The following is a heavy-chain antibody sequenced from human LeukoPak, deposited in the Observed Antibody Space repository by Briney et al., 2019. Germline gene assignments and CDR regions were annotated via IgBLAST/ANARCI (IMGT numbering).Heavy chain of an antibody. CDR2: ISYDGTNK. CDR3: ARSTSGWKLDY. CDR1: GLSFSTHA. D-gene: IGHD6-19*01. J-gene: IGHJ4*02. Sequence: GGSLRLSCTASGLSFSTHALHWVRQAPGEGLEWVAVISYDGTNKYHAKSVKGRFTISRDNSKNTLYLQMNSQRVDDTAVYYCARSTSGWKLDYWGQGTLVTVSS. V-gene: IGHV3-30-3*01.